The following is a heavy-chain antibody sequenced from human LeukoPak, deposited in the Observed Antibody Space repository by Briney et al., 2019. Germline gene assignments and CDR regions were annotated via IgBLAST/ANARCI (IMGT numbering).Heavy chain of an antibody. D-gene: IGHD6-19*01. V-gene: IGHV4-4*07. CDR3: ARDVVSGSFDY. CDR1: GGSISSYH. J-gene: IGHJ4*02. CDR2: IYSSGST. Sequence: SKTLSLTCTVSGGSISSYHWNWIRQPAGKGLEWIGRIYSSGSTNYNPSLKSRVTISVDRSKNQFSLKLSSVTAADTAVYYCARDVVSGSFDYWGRGTLVTVSS.